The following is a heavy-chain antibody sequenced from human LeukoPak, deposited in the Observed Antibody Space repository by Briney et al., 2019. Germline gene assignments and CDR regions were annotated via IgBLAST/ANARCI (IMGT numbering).Heavy chain of an antibody. CDR3: ARHGAYCGGDCYTYYFDY. CDR2: IYPGDSDT. V-gene: IGHV5-51*01. Sequence: GESLKISCKGSGYSFTSYWIGWVRQMPGKGLEWMGIIYPGDSDTRYSPSFQGQVTISADKSISTAYLQWSSLKASDTAIYYCARHGAYCGGDCYTYYFDYWGQGTLVTVSS. CDR1: GYSFTSYW. J-gene: IGHJ4*02. D-gene: IGHD2-21*02.